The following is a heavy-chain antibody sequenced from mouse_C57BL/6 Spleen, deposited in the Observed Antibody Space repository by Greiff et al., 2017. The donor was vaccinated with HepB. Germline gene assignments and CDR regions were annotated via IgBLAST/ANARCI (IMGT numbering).Heavy chain of an antibody. CDR3: ARKAYYSNYGWYFDV. V-gene: IGHV1-26*01. J-gene: IGHJ1*03. D-gene: IGHD2-5*01. CDR1: GYTFTDYY. Sequence: VQLQQSGPELVKPGASVKISCKASGYTFTDYYMNWVKQSHGKSLEWIGDINPNNGGTSYNQKFKGKATLTVDKSSSTAYMELRSLTSEDSAVYYCARKAYYSNYGWYFDVWGTGTTVTVSS. CDR2: INPNNGGT.